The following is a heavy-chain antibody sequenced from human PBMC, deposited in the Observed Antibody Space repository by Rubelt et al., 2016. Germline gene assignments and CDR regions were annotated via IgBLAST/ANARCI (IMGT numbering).Heavy chain of an antibody. J-gene: IGHJ2*01. CDR1: GYTFTSYG. CDR3: ARDIIRMADRQGWYFDL. CDR2: ISAYNGNT. V-gene: IGHV1-18*01. Sequence: QVQLVQSGAEVKKPGASVKVSCKASGYTFTSYGISWVRQAPGQGLEWMGWISAYNGNTNYAHKLLCSRTMTTDTATRTAYMDLRILSSDDTAVYYCARDIIRMADRQGWYFDLWGRGTLVTVSS. D-gene: IGHD6-6*01.